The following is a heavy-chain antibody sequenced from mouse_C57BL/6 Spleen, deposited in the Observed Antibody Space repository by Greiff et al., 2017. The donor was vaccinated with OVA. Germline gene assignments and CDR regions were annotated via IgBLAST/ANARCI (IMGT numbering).Heavy chain of an antibody. Sequence: VQLQQSGAELVRPGASVTLSCKASGYTFTDYAMHWVKQTPVHGLEWIGAIDPETGGTAYNQKFKGKAILTADKSSSTAYMELRSLTSEDSAVYYCTRTGSSYPHYFDYWGQGTTLTVSS. J-gene: IGHJ2*01. D-gene: IGHD1-1*01. CDR2: IDPETGGT. V-gene: IGHV1-15*01. CDR1: GYTFTDYA. CDR3: TRTGSSYPHYFDY.